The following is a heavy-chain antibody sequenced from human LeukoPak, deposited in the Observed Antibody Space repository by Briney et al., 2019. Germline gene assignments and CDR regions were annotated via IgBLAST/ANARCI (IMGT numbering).Heavy chain of an antibody. J-gene: IGHJ6*02. CDR3: ARHTYYYYGMDV. CDR2: IYYSGST. Sequence: SETLSLTCTVSGGSISSYYWSWIRQPPGEGLEWIGYIYYSGSTNYNPSLKSRVTISVDTSKNQFSLKLSSVTAADTAVYYCARHTYYYYGMDVWGQGTTDTVSS. V-gene: IGHV4-59*08. CDR1: GGSISSYY.